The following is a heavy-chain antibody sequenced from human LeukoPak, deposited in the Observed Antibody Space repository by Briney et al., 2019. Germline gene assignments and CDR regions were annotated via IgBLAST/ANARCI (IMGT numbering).Heavy chain of an antibody. J-gene: IGHJ3*02. CDR1: GGSINSFY. CDR2: IYHSGST. D-gene: IGHD5-24*01. CDR3: ARVGGMTTINNAAFDI. Sequence: SQTLSLTCTVSGGSINSFYWKWIRQPPGKEPEWIGYIYHSGSTNYNPSLKSRLTISLDRPKNQFSLKLTSVTAADTAIYYCARVGGMTTINNAAFDIWGQGTMVTVSS. V-gene: IGHV4-59*01.